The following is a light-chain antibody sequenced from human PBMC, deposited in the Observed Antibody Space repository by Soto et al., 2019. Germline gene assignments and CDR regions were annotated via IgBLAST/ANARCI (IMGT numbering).Light chain of an antibody. CDR3: QQYGSSPKYT. V-gene: IGKV3D-15*02. Sequence: EVVLRQTRAYLAASRWEGVALSSRARQNIRSSLAWYQQRPGQAPRLLIYDASTRATGIPPRFSGGGSGTEFTVTICSLEPEDFAVYYCQQYGSSPKYTFGQGTRLEIK. J-gene: IGKJ5*01. CDR2: DAS. CDR1: QNIRSS.